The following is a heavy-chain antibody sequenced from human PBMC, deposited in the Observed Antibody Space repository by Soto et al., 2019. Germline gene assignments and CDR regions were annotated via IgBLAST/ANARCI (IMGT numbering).Heavy chain of an antibody. CDR1: GASIHNSHSF. CDR2: VYYSGGA. J-gene: IGHJ5*01. D-gene: IGHD2-21*01. V-gene: IGHV4-39*01. Sequence: SETLSLTCTVSGASIHNSHSFWGWIRQPPGKGLEFIGTVYYSGGAHYNSSLKSRVTISVDTANNQVSLRMRSLTAADTAVYYCGRVVEGATRHTDLDSWGQGTLVTVSS. CDR3: GRVVEGATRHTDLDS.